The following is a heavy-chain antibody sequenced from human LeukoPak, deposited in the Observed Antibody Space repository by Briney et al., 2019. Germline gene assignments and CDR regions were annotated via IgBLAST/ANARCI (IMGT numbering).Heavy chain of an antibody. CDR3: TTVIPRYCSGGSCLNDY. Sequence: GGSLRLSCAASGFTFSNAWMSWVRQAPGKGLEWVGRIKSKTDGGTTDYAAPVKGSFTISRDDSKNTLYLQMNSLKTEDTAVYYCTTVIPRYCSGGSCLNDYWGQGTLVTVSS. D-gene: IGHD2-15*01. J-gene: IGHJ4*02. V-gene: IGHV3-15*01. CDR2: IKSKTDGGTT. CDR1: GFTFSNAW.